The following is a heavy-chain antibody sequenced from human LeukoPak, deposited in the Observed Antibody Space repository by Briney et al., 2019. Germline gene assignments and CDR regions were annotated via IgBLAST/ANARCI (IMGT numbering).Heavy chain of an antibody. CDR3: ARHERPLAVAGEFDY. Sequence: SETLSLTCTVSGGSISSSSYYWGWIRQPPRKGLEWIGSIYYSGSTYYNPSLKSRVTISVDTSKNQFSLKLSSVAAADTAVYYCARHERPLAVAGEFDYWGQGTLVTVSS. J-gene: IGHJ4*02. D-gene: IGHD6-19*01. CDR2: IYYSGST. CDR1: GGSISSSSYY. V-gene: IGHV4-39*01.